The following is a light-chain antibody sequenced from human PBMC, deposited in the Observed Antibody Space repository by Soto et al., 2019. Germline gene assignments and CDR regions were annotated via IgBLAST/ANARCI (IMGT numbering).Light chain of an antibody. CDR3: QQYNNWPPWT. V-gene: IGKV3-15*01. CDR1: QSVGNS. J-gene: IGKJ1*01. Sequence: EIVMTQSPATLSVSPGERATLSCRASQSVGNSLAWYQQKPGQAPRLLIYAASARATGIPARFSGSGSGTEFTLTISSLQSEDFAVYYCQQYNNWPPWTFGQGTKVEIK. CDR2: AAS.